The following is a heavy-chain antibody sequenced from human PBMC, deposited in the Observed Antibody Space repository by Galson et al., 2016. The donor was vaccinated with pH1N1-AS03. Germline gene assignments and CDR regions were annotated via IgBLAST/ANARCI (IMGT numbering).Heavy chain of an antibody. D-gene: IGHD3-16*01. Sequence: PALVKPTQTLTLTCSFSGFSLTSPGVCVTWVRQRPGKALEWLATIDSDDDKYYTTSLKTRLTISKDTYKNQVGLTMTNMDPVDTSTYYCARVWVAASGYFDYWGPGNLVVVSS. J-gene: IGHJ4*02. CDR1: GFSLTSPGVC. CDR2: IDSDDDK. CDR3: ARVWVAASGYFDY. V-gene: IGHV2-70*20.